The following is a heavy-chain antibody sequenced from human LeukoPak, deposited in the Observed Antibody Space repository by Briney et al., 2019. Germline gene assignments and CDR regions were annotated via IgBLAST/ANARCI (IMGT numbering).Heavy chain of an antibody. CDR3: ARGINDEYFQS. J-gene: IGHJ1*01. CDR2: IYPADSDT. Sequence: GESLKISCKDSPYYFINFWIGRVRQMPGKGLEWMGIIYPADSDTRYNPSFQGHVTIPADRSASTAYLQWHSLKASDTAIYYCARGINDEYFQSWGQGTLVTVSS. V-gene: IGHV5-51*01. D-gene: IGHD2/OR15-2a*01. CDR1: PYYFINFW.